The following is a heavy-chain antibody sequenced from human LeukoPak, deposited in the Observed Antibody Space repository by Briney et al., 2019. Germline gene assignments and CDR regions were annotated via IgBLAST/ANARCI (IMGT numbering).Heavy chain of an antibody. CDR2: ISYDGSNK. Sequence: PGRSLRLSCAASGFTFSSYAMHWVRQAPGKGMEWVAVISYDGSNKYYADSVKGRFTISRDNSKNTLYLQMNSLRAEDTAVYYCARPPRGSGTPPKIDYWGQGTLVTVSS. CDR1: GFTFSSYA. D-gene: IGHD5-12*01. CDR3: ARPPRGSGTPPKIDY. J-gene: IGHJ4*02. V-gene: IGHV3-30-3*01.